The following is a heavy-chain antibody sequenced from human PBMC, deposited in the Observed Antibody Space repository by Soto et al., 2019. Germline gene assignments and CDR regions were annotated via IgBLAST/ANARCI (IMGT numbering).Heavy chain of an antibody. CDR3: ANLGMSPTVPDY. CDR2: IHHSGAT. D-gene: IGHD4-17*01. J-gene: IGHJ4*02. Sequence: QVQLQESGPGLVKPSETLSLTCAVSGGSISSSSWWNWVRQSPGEGLEWIAEIHHSGATNYNPSPKSRVTISTNKATHRLSLRRTSVTAADTAGYSCANLGMSPTVPDYWGQGSLVTVTS. CDR1: GGSISSSSW. V-gene: IGHV4-4*02.